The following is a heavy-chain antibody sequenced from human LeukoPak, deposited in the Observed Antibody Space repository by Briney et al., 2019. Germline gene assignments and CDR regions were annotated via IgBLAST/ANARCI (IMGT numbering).Heavy chain of an antibody. CDR1: GFTFSSYW. J-gene: IGHJ4*02. Sequence: PGGSLGLSCAASGFTFSSYWMHWVRQAPGKGLVWVSRINSDGSSTNYADSVKGRFTISRDNAKNTLYLQMNSLRAEDTAVYYCAKVKGRGSGSYYQFDYWGQGTLVTVSS. CDR2: INSDGSST. CDR3: AKVKGRGSGSYYQFDY. D-gene: IGHD3-10*01. V-gene: IGHV3-74*01.